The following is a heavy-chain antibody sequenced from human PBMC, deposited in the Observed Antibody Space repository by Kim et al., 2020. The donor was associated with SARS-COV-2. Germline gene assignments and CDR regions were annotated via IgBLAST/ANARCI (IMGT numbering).Heavy chain of an antibody. V-gene: IGHV3-30*07. D-gene: IGHD3-3*01. J-gene: IGHJ4*02. Sequence: DSVKGRFNISRDNSKNTLYLQMNSLRAEDTAVYYCARGDFGVVIMVGVDYWGQGTLVTVSS. CDR3: ARGDFGVVIMVGVDY.